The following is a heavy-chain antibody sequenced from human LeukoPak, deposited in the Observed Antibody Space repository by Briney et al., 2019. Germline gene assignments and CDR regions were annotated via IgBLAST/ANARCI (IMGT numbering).Heavy chain of an antibody. CDR1: GGTFNTYV. J-gene: IGHJ3*02. CDR2: ILPILGQP. Sequence: SVKVSCKASGGTFNTYVFSWVRQAPGQGLEWMGSILPILGQPDYGQKFQGRVSITADKSTSTVYMELITLRSDDTAVYYCARGVATNHDAFNIWGQATLVTVSS. V-gene: IGHV1-69*04. CDR3: ARGVATNHDAFNI. D-gene: IGHD2-15*01.